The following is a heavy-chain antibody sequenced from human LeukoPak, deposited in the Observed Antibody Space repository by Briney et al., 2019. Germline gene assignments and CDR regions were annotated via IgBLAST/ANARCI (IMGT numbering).Heavy chain of an antibody. CDR2: TFYRSTWYN. V-gene: IGHV6-1*01. J-gene: IGHJ3*02. CDR1: GDSVSSNTAA. CDR3: AREVAGSWSFDI. D-gene: IGHD6-19*01. Sequence: SQTLSLTCAISGDSVSSNTAAWNWIRQSPSRGLEWLGRTFYRSTWYNDYAVSARSRITVNPDTSQNQFSLHVDSVTPEDTAVYYCAREVAGSWSFDIWGQGTFVTVSS.